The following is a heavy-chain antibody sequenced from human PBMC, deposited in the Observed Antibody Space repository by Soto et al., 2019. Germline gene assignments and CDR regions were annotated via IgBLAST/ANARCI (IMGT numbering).Heavy chain of an antibody. D-gene: IGHD2-15*01. V-gene: IGHV4-4*02. CDR1: GGSISTSNW. J-gene: IGHJ4*02. CDR3: ARDQGYCSGGSCRSFDY. Sequence: PSETLSLTCAVSGGSISTSNWWSWVRQPPGKGLEWIGEVYHSGSTNYNPSFKSRVAMSVDKSKNQFSLKLNSVTAADTAVYYCARDQGYCSGGSCRSFDYWGQGTLVTVSS. CDR2: VYHSGST.